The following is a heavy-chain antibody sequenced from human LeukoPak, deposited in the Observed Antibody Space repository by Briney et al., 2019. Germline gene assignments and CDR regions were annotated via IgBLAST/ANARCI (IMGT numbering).Heavy chain of an antibody. CDR1: GGSISSSSYY. CDR2: IYYSGST. V-gene: IGHV4-61*01. D-gene: IGHD5-18*01. Sequence: TSETLSLTCTVSGGSISSSSYYWSWIRQPPGKGLEWIGYIYYSGSTNYNPSLKSRVTISVDTSKNQFSLKLSSVTAADTAVYYCARALFKRGYSYGWHWFDPWGQGTLVTVSS. J-gene: IGHJ5*02. CDR3: ARALFKRGYSYGWHWFDP.